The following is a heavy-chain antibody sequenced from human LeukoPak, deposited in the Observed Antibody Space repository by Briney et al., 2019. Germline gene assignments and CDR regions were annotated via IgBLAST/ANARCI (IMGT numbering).Heavy chain of an antibody. J-gene: IGHJ5*02. CDR3: SSDVVVVASTTNNWFDP. D-gene: IGHD2-15*01. Sequence: PSETLSLTCTVSGGSFSTYYWSWIRQPPGKGLEWIGYIYYSGSTNYNPSLKSRVTISVDTSKNQFSLTLNSVTAADTAVYYCSSDVVVVASTTNNWFDPWGQGTLVTVSS. CDR1: GGSFSTYY. CDR2: IYYSGST. V-gene: IGHV4-59*01.